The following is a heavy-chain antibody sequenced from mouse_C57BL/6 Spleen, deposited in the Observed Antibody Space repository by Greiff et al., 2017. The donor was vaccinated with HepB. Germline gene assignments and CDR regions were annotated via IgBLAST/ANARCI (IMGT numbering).Heavy chain of an antibody. Sequence: VQLQQSGPGLAKPSPTLSLPCSVPGYSIPSDYWNWIRKFPGNKLEYMGYISYSGSTYYNPSLKSRISITRDTSKTQYYLQLNSVTTEDTATYYCARHDYGNWYFDGWGTGTPVTDSP. D-gene: IGHD2-1*01. CDR1: GYSIPSDY. CDR3: ARHDYGNWYFDG. J-gene: IGHJ1*02. V-gene: IGHV3-8*01. CDR2: ISYSGST.